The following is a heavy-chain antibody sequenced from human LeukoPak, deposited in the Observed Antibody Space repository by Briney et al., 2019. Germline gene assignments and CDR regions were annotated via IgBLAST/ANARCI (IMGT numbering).Heavy chain of an antibody. CDR3: ATCRYNWNYALDTQFDP. V-gene: IGHV1-69*13. Sequence: SVKVSCKASGGTFSIYAISWVRQAPGQGLEWMGGIIPIFGTANYAQKFQGRVTITADESTSTAYMELSSLRSEDTAVYYCATCRYNWNYALDTQFDPWGQGTLVTVSS. J-gene: IGHJ5*02. CDR2: IIPIFGTA. D-gene: IGHD1-7*01. CDR1: GGTFSIYA.